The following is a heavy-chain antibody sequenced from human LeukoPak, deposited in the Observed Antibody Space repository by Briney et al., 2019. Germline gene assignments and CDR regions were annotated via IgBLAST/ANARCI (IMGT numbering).Heavy chain of an antibody. CDR2: IYYSGST. J-gene: IGHJ4*02. CDR1: GGSISSYY. V-gene: IGHV4-59*08. CDR3: ASGVGGDAKGY. Sequence: PSETLSLTCTVSGGSISSYYWSWIRQPPGKGLEWIGYIYYSGSTNYNPSLKSRVTISVDTSKNQFSLKLSSVTAADTAVYYCASGVGGDAKGYWGQGTLVTVSS. D-gene: IGHD2-21*02.